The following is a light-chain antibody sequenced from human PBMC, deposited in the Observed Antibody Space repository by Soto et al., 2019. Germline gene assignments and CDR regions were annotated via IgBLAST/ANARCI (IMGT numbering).Light chain of an antibody. CDR3: QPYNNLPPVT. J-gene: IGKJ3*01. Sequence: EIVMTQSPATLSVSPGERATPSCRASQSVYNNLAWYQQKPGQAPRLLIYGASTRATGIPARFSGSGSGTEFTLTISSLQSEDFAVYYCQPYNNLPPVTFGPGTKVDIK. CDR2: GAS. CDR1: QSVYNN. V-gene: IGKV3-15*01.